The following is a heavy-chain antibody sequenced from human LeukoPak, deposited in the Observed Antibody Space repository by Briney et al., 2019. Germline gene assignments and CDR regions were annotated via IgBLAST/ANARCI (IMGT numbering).Heavy chain of an antibody. D-gene: IGHD2-15*01. J-gene: IGHJ4*02. V-gene: IGHV3-13*04. CDR3: ARVGYCSGGTCPFDY. Sequence: GGSLRLPCAASGFTFSRYDMHWVRQATGKGLEWVSGIGTAGDTYYPGSVKGRFTISRENAKNSLYLQMNSLRAGDTAVYFCARVGYCSGGTCPFDYWGQGTLVTVSS. CDR2: IGTAGDT. CDR1: GFTFSRYD.